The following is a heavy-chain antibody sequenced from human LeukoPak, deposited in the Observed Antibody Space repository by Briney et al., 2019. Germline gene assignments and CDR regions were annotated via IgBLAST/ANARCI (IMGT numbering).Heavy chain of an antibody. J-gene: IGHJ4*02. CDR3: ARARPLWFGVNDY. V-gene: IGHV1-2*02. Sequence: ASVKVSCKASGYAFTGYYMHWVRQAPGQGLEWMGWINPNSGGTNYAQKFQGRVTMTRDTSISTAYMDLSRLRSDDTAVYYCARARPLWFGVNDYWGQGTLVTVSS. D-gene: IGHD3-10*01. CDR1: GYAFTGYY. CDR2: INPNSGGT.